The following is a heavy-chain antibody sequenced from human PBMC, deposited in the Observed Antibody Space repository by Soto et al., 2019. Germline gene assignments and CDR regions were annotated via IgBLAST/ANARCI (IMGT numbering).Heavy chain of an antibody. CDR2: IYWDDDK. CDR1: GFSLSTSGVG. Sequence: QITLKESGPALVRPTQTLTLTCTFSGFSLSTSGVGVGWVRQPPGKALEWLTTIYWDDDKRYSPSLKSRLTISKDTSKNQVVLTVTNMDPVDTATYFCTHRKSEPSAPFDYWGQGTLVSVSS. V-gene: IGHV2-5*02. J-gene: IGHJ4*02. CDR3: THRKSEPSAPFDY.